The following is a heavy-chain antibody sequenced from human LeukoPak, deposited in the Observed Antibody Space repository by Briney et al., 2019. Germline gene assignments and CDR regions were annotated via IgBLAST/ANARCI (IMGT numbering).Heavy chain of an antibody. V-gene: IGHV4-59*01. CDR1: GGSINSYY. D-gene: IGHD3-10*01. Sequence: SETLSLTCTVSGGSINSYYWNWIRQPPGKGLEWIGHIFYSGSANYNPSLKSRVTISVDRSKQQFSLKVTSVTAADAAIYYCARAGPWQIDPWGQGTLVTVSS. J-gene: IGHJ5*02. CDR3: ARAGPWQIDP. CDR2: IFYSGSA.